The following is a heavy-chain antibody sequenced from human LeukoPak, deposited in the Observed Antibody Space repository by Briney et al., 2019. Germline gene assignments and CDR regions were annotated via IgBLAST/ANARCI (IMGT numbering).Heavy chain of an antibody. D-gene: IGHD6-13*01. Sequence: SETLSLTCAVYGGSFSGYYWSWIRQPPGKGLEWIGEINHSGSTNYNPSLKSRVTISVDTSKNQFSLKLSSVTAADTAVYYFAREEKQQLAQGYYFDYWGQGTLVTVSS. CDR1: GGSFSGYY. J-gene: IGHJ4*02. CDR2: INHSGST. CDR3: AREEKQQLAQGYYFDY. V-gene: IGHV4-34*01.